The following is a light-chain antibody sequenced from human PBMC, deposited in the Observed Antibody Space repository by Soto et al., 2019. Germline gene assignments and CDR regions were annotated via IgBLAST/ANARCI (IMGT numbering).Light chain of an antibody. Sequence: DIQMTQSPSTLSASVGDRVTITCRASQSISSWLAWYHQKPGKAPKLLIYQAASVESGVPSRFSGRGSGTEVTHTISRLQPDYFATYFCQPSSGYPFTFGPGTKVDIK. J-gene: IGKJ3*01. CDR3: QPSSGYPFT. CDR2: QAA. CDR1: QSISSW. V-gene: IGKV1-5*03.